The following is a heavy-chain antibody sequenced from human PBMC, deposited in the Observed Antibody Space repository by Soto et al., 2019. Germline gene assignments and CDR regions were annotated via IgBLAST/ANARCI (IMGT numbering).Heavy chain of an antibody. J-gene: IGHJ6*02. CDR3: ARAGRYCSSTSCYIGYYYYYGMDV. V-gene: IGHV4-34*01. CDR1: GGSFSGYY. CDR2: INHSGST. D-gene: IGHD2-2*02. Sequence: SETLSLTCAVYGGSFSGYYWSWIRQPPGKGLEWIGEINHSGSTNYNPSLKSRVTISVDTSKNQFSLKLSSVTAADTAVYHCARAGRYCSSTSCYIGYYYYYGMDVWGQGTTVT.